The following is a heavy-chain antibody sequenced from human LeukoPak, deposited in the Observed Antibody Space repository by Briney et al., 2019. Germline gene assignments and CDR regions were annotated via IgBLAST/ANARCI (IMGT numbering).Heavy chain of an antibody. D-gene: IGHD7-27*01. V-gene: IGHV4-34*01. Sequence: SETLFLTCAVSRGSISGYYWNWLRQSPGKGLEWIGDVDHGGSTNYSPSLRSRVTISLDTSNNHFSLNVSSVTAADTAVYYRARGRKLHPTMGTYYFDYWGQGALVTVSS. CDR1: RGSISGYY. J-gene: IGHJ4*02. CDR3: ARGRKLHPTMGTYYFDY. CDR2: VDHGGST.